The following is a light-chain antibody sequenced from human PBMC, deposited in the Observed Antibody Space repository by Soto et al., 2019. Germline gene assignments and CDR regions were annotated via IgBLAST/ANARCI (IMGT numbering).Light chain of an antibody. CDR2: EGS. V-gene: IGLV2-23*03. J-gene: IGLJ2*01. Sequence: QSALTQPASVSGSPGQSITISCTGTSSDVGSYNLVSWYQQHPGKAPKLMIYEGSKRPSGVSNRLSGSKSGNTASLTISGLQAEDEADYYCCSYAGSSTFEFGGGTKLTVL. CDR1: SSDVGSYNL. CDR3: CSYAGSSTFE.